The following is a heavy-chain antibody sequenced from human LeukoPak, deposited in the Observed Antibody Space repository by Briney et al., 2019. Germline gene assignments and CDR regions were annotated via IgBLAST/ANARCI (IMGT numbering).Heavy chain of an antibody. Sequence: ASVKVSCKASGYTFTSYDIAWVRQAPGQGLEWMAWISAYNGDTNYAQKLQGRATMTTDTSTSTAYMEPTSLNSDDTAVYYCARDVYCSGGNCYYYFDYWGQGTLVTVSS. J-gene: IGHJ4*02. CDR2: ISAYNGDT. CDR1: GYTFTSYD. CDR3: ARDVYCSGGNCYYYFDY. V-gene: IGHV1-18*01. D-gene: IGHD2-15*01.